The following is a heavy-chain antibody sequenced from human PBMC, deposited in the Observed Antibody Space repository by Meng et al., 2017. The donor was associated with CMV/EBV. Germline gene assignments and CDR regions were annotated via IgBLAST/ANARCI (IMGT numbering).Heavy chain of an antibody. CDR1: GFTFSSYW. CDR2: INSDGSIR. D-gene: IGHD2/OR15-2a*01. J-gene: IGHJ6*02. CDR3: ARDRIFDV. V-gene: IGHV3-74*03. Sequence: GGSLRLSCAASGFTFSSYWMYWVRQAPGKGLVWVSRINSDGSIRTYADSVKGRLTISRDTAKNTLYLQMNSLRVEDTAVYYCARDRIFDVWGQGTTVTVSS.